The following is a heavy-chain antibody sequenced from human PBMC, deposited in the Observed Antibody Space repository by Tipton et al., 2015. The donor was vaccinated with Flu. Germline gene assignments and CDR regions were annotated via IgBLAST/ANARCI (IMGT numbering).Heavy chain of an antibody. J-gene: IGHJ4*02. D-gene: IGHD6-13*01. CDR3: ARGRSYSSSWYYLDY. V-gene: IGHV4-34*01. Sequence: TLSLTCAVYGGSFSGYYWSWIRQPPGNGLEWIGEINHSGSTNYNPSLKRRVTISVDTSKNQFSLKLSSLTAADTAGYYCARGRSYSSSWYYLDYWGQGTLVTVSS. CDR1: GGSFSGYY. CDR2: INHSGST.